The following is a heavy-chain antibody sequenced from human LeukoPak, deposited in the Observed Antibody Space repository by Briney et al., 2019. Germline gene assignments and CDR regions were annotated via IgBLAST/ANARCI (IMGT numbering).Heavy chain of an antibody. V-gene: IGHV3-43*02. CDR1: GFTFDDYA. CDR3: AKVVIMVRGVVDAFDI. CDR2: ISGDGGST. J-gene: IGHJ3*02. Sequence: GGSLRLSCAASGFTFDDYAMHWVRQAPGKGLEWVSLISGDGGSTYYADSVKGRFTISRDNSKNSLYLQMNSLRTEDTALYYCAKVVIMVRGVVDAFDIWGQGTMVTVSS. D-gene: IGHD3-10*01.